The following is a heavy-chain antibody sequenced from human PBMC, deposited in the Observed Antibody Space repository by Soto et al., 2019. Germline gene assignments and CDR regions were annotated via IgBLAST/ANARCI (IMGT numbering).Heavy chain of an antibody. V-gene: IGHV3-33*01. D-gene: IGHD3-16*01. Sequence: GGSLRLSCAASGFTFSSYGMHWVRQAPGKGLEWVAVIWYDGSNKYYADSVKGRFTISRDNSKNTLYLQMNSLRAEDTAVYYRARGAGAHNWFDPGGQAIMVIGSS. J-gene: IGHJ5*02. CDR2: IWYDGSNK. CDR1: GFTFSSYG. CDR3: ARGAGAHNWFDP.